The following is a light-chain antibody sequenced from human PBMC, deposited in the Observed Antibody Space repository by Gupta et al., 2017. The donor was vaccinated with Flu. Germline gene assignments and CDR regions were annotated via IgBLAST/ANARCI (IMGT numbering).Light chain of an antibody. CDR3: QQYGSSPLYS. CDR1: LTDSSTY. J-gene: IGKJ2*03. V-gene: IGKV3-20*01. Sequence: DIVLPQSPGTLSLSPGERATLSCSASLTDSSTYLAWYQHKSGQTPRHVIYGASRRATGIPDRLSGSGSGTEFTISISRLEPEDSAVYYCQQYGSSPLYSFGQGTKLEIK. CDR2: GAS.